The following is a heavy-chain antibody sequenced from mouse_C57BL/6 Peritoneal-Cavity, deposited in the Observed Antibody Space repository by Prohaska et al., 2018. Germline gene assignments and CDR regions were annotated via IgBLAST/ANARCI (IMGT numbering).Heavy chain of an antibody. Sequence: QVTLKESGPGILQPSQTLSLTCSFSGFSLSTSNMGIGWIRQPLGKCLEWLGNILWIDEKYYNPTLKIRLTISKDTSNNQVFLKITSVDTADTATYYCAQIWANLYYFDYWCRGTTLTVSS. J-gene: IGHJ2*01. CDR3: AQIWANLYYFDY. D-gene: IGHD6-1*01. CDR2: ILWIDEK. CDR1: GFSLSTSNMG. V-gene: IGHV8-5*01.